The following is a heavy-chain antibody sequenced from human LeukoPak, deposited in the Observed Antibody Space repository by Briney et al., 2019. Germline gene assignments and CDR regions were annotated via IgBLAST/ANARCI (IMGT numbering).Heavy chain of an antibody. CDR2: IIPIFGTA. CDR1: GGTFSSYA. Sequence: SVKVSCKASGGTFSSYAISWVRQASGQGLEWMGRIIPIFGTANYAQKFQGRVTITTDESTSTAYMELSSLRSEDTAVYYCARDLSGWSGFGYWGQGTLVTVSS. J-gene: IGHJ4*02. V-gene: IGHV1-69*05. CDR3: ARDLSGWSGFGY. D-gene: IGHD6-19*01.